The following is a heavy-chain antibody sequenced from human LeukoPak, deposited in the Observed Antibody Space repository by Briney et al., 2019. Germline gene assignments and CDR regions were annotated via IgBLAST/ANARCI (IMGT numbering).Heavy chain of an antibody. Sequence: GGSLRLSCAASGFTFSSYAMSWVRQAPGKGREWVSSMSGSGGRTYYADFVKGRFTISRDNSKNTLYLQMNSLRVEDTAVYYCAKGPYGSGGDGTDVWGQGTTVTVSS. D-gene: IGHD3-10*01. CDR1: GFTFSSYA. V-gene: IGHV3-23*01. CDR2: MSGSGGRT. CDR3: AKGPYGSGGDGTDV. J-gene: IGHJ6*02.